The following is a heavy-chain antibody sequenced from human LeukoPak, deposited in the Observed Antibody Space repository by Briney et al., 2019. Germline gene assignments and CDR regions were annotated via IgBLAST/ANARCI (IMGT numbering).Heavy chain of an antibody. CDR2: MNPNSGNT. CDR3: ARGTNDSSGYPDY. J-gene: IGHJ4*02. Sequence: ASVKVTCKASGYTFTSYDINWVRQATGQGLEWMGWMNPNSGNTGYAQKFQGRVTITRNTSISTAYMELSSLRSEDTAVYYCARGTNDSSGYPDYWGQGTLVTVSS. CDR1: GYTFTSYD. V-gene: IGHV1-8*03. D-gene: IGHD3-22*01.